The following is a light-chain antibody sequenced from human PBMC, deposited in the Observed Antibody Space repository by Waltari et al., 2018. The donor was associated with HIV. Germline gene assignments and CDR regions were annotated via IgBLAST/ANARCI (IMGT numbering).Light chain of an antibody. CDR2: DVT. CDR3: CSYAGSSTFAV. Sequence: QSALTQPASVSGSPGQSITISCTGTSSAVGGYNYVSWYQQHPCNAPKLMIYDVTKRPSGVSNRFSGSKSGNTASLTISGLQAEDEADYYCCSYAGSSTFAVFGGGTKLTVL. CDR1: SSAVGGYNY. V-gene: IGLV2-23*02. J-gene: IGLJ2*01.